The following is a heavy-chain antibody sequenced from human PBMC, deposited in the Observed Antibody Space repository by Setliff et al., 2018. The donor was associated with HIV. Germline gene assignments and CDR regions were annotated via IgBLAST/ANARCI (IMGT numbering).Heavy chain of an antibody. V-gene: IGHV3-30*19. CDR2: ISYNGTND. Sequence: SLRLSCAVSGFTVSSNHMNWVRQAPGKPLEWVAVISYNGTNDYYADSVEGRFTSSRDNSRKTSYLQMSSLRAEDTGVYFCASAYGTDPMDYWGQGTLVTVSS. D-gene: IGHD1-1*01. J-gene: IGHJ4*02. CDR3: ASAYGTDPMDY. CDR1: GFTVSSNH.